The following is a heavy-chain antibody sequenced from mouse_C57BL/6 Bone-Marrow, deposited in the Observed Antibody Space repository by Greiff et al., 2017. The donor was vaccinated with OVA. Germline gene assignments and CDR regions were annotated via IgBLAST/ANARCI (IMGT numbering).Heavy chain of an antibody. V-gene: IGHV5-9-1*02. Sequence: EVQRVESGEGLVKPGGSLKLSCAASGFTFSSYAMSWVRQTPEKRLEWVAYISSGGDYIYYADTVKGRFTIYRDNARNTLYLQMSSLKSEETDMYYCTRAPYDYDDAMYYWGQGTSVTVSS. CDR1: GFTFSSYA. CDR2: ISSGGDYI. CDR3: TRAPYDYDDAMYY. J-gene: IGHJ4*01. D-gene: IGHD2-4*01.